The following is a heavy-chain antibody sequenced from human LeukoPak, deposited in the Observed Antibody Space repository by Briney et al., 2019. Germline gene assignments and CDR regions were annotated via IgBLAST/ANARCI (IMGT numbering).Heavy chain of an antibody. V-gene: IGHV4-59*08. Sequence: SETLSLTCTVSDGSISNYYWSWIRQPPGKGLEWIGYIYYSGSTNYNPSLKSRVTISVDASKNQVSLRLSSVTAADTAVYYCASLGGTYDYWGQGTRVTVSS. CDR3: ASLGGTYDY. CDR1: DGSISNYY. J-gene: IGHJ4*02. CDR2: IYYSGST. D-gene: IGHD1-26*01.